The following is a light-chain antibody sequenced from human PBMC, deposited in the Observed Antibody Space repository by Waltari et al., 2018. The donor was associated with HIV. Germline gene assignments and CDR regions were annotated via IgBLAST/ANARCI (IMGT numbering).Light chain of an antibody. Sequence: QSVLTQPPSASGTPGQRVTISCSGSSSNIGNNNVYWYRQLPGLAPRLLIYRNNQRPEGVPDRFYGAKSGTAAALAVSGRRSEKEADYYCATWDDSLSGPVVFGGGTKLTVL. J-gene: IGLJ2*01. CDR2: RNN. V-gene: IGLV1-47*01. CDR3: ATWDDSLSGPVV. CDR1: SSNIGNNN.